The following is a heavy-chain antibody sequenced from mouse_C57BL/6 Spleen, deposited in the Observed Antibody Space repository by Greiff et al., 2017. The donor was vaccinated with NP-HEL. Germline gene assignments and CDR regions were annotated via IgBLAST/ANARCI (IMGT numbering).Heavy chain of an antibody. CDR3: ARWTAQATIY. D-gene: IGHD3-2*02. CDR2: IYPRSGNT. J-gene: IGHJ2*01. CDR1: GYTFTSYG. Sequence: QVQLQQSGAELARPGASVKLSCKASGYTFTSYGISWVKQRTGQGLEWIGEIYPRSGNTYYNEKFKGKATLTADKSSSTAYMELRSLTSEDSAVYFCARWTAQATIYWGQGTTLTVSS. V-gene: IGHV1-81*01.